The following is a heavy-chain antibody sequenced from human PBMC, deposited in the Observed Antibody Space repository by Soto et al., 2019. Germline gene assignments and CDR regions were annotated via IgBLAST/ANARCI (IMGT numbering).Heavy chain of an antibody. CDR2: INHSGST. CDR3: ARGRLRYCSSTSCRQYYYYYGMDV. CDR1: GGSFSGYY. V-gene: IGHV4-34*01. J-gene: IGHJ6*02. Sequence: SETLSLTCAVYGGSFSGYYWSWIRQPPGKGLEWIGEINHSGSTNYNPSLKSRVTISVDTSKNQFSLKLSSVTAADTAVYYCARGRLRYCSSTSCRQYYYYYGMDVWGQGTTVTVS. D-gene: IGHD2-2*01.